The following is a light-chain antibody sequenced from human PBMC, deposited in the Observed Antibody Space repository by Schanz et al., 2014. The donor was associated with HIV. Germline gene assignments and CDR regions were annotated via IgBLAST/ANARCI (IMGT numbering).Light chain of an antibody. V-gene: IGLV1-40*01. J-gene: IGLJ2*01. Sequence: QSVLTQPPSASGTPGQRVTITCSGSRSNIGTGFDVHWYQLLPGTAPKVLIFANTHRPSGVPDRFSGSKSGTSASLAITGLQDEDEVDYYCKSLDRSLSAVVFGGGTKLTVL. CDR2: ANT. CDR1: RSNIGTGFD. CDR3: KSLDRSLSAVV.